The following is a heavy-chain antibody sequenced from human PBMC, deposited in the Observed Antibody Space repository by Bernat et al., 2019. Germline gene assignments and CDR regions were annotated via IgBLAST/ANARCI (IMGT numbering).Heavy chain of an antibody. CDR3: ARDKRLDP. CDR1: GFTVTSTY. Sequence: EVQLVESGGGLIQPGGSLRLSCAASGFTVTSTYMIWVRQAPGKGLEWVSVIYNDGGTNYADSVKGRFTISRDTSKNTLYLQMNSLRAEDTAVYYCARDKRLDPWGQGTLVTVSS. V-gene: IGHV3-53*01. J-gene: IGHJ5*02. CDR2: IYNDGGT.